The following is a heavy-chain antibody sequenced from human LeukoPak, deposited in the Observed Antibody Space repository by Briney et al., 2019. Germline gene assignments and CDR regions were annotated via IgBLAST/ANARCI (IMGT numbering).Heavy chain of an antibody. D-gene: IGHD3-22*01. CDR1: GVTLSDHH. Sequence: GGPLRLSCAASGVTLSDHHMDWVRQAPGKGLEWVGRTRDKARGYTTEYAASVKGRFTISRDDSKTLVYLQMNSLRTEDTAVYFCARDGAEGDNSAFDMWGQGTVVTVSS. J-gene: IGHJ3*02. V-gene: IGHV3-72*01. CDR2: TRDKARGYTT. CDR3: ARDGAEGDNSAFDM.